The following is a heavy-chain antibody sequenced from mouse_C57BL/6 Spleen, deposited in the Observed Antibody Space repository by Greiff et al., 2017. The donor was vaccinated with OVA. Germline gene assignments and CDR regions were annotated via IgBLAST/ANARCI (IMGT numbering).Heavy chain of an antibody. CDR3: ARVGSYYSNSYYFDY. J-gene: IGHJ2*01. Sequence: EVQRVESGPGLVKPSQSLSLTCSVTGYSITSGYYWNWIRQFPGNKLEWMGYISYDGSNNYNPSLKNRISITRDTSKNQFFLKLNSVTTEDTATYYSARVGSYYSNSYYFDYWGQGTTLTVSS. V-gene: IGHV3-6*01. CDR1: GYSITSGYY. CDR2: ISYDGSN. D-gene: IGHD2-5*01.